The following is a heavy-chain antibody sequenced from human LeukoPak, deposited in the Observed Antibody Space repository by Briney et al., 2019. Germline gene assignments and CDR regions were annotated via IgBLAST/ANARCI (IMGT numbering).Heavy chain of an antibody. J-gene: IGHJ5*02. CDR2: TYYRSKWYN. CDR3: ARERAAGYNWFDP. D-gene: IGHD6-13*01. V-gene: IGHV6-1*01. Sequence: SQTLSLTCAISGDSVSSNSAAWNWIRQSPSGGLEWLGRTYYRSKWYNDYAVSVKSRIIINPDTSKNQFSLQLNSVTPEDTAVYYCARERAAGYNWFDPWGQGTLVTVSS. CDR1: GDSVSSNSAA.